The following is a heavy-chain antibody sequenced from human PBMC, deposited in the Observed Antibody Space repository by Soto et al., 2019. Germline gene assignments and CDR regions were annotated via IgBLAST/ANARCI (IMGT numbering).Heavy chain of an antibody. CDR3: ARANSVVVPAAHHYYYYGMDV. Sequence: GGSLRLSCAASGFTFSDHYMDWVRQAPGKGLEWVGRTRNKANSYTTEYAAFVKGRLTISRDDSKNSLYLQMNSLKTEDTAVYYCARANSVVVPAAHHYYYYGMDVWGQGTTVTVSS. V-gene: IGHV3-72*01. D-gene: IGHD2-2*01. CDR2: TRNKANSYTT. J-gene: IGHJ6*02. CDR1: GFTFSDHY.